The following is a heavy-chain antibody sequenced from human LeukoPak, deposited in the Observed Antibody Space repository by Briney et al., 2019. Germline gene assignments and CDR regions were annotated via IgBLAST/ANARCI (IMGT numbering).Heavy chain of an antibody. Sequence: SETLSLTCAVYNGFDNLYFMLVRQPPGKGLECIGEMTYRGSPNYNPSLRSRVTISMNVSQRQFSLNLRSVTAADTATYYCAVYGGNWDFDSWGPGTPVTVSS. D-gene: IGHD4/OR15-4a*01. V-gene: IGHV4-34*01. CDR3: AVYGGNWDFDS. J-gene: IGHJ4*02. CDR1: NGFDNLYF. CDR2: MTYRGSP.